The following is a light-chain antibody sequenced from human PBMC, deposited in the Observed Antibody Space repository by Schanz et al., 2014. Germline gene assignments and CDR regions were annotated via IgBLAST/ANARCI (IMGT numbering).Light chain of an antibody. V-gene: IGLV2-14*03. CDR2: DVS. CDR3: SSYTSSSTLV. J-gene: IGLJ2*01. CDR1: SSDVGGYNY. Sequence: QSVLTQPASVSGSPGQSITISCTGTSSDVGGYNYVSWYQQYPGKAPKLMIYDVSKRPSGVSPRFSGSKSGNTASLTISGLQAEDEADYYCSSYTSSSTLVFGGGTQLTVL.